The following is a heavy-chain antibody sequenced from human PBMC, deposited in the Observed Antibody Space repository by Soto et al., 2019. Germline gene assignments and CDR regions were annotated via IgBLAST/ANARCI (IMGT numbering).Heavy chain of an antibody. D-gene: IGHD4-17*01. J-gene: IGHJ3*02. CDR3: ARGRGGSYGGNSAHFDI. V-gene: IGHV3-33*01. CDR1: GFTFSGFG. Sequence: QVQLVESGGGVVQPGTSLRLSCEASGFTFSGFGMHWVRQAPGKGLEWVAVIWYDGSKKYYADCVKGRFTISRDNSKNXXYLQMNSRRAEDTAVYYCARGRGGSYGGNSAHFDIWGQGTLVTVSS. CDR2: IWYDGSKK.